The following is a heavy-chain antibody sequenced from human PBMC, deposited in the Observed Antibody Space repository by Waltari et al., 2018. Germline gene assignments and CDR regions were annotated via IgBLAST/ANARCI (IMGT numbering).Heavy chain of an antibody. J-gene: IGHJ4*02. CDR3: ARDPTYWDDYVDYGY. Sequence: QVQLVQSGSELKKPGASVKVSCKASGYTFTSYAMNWVRQATGQGLEWMGWINTNTGNPTYAQGFTCRFVFSLDTSVSTAYLQISILKAEDTAVYYFARDPTYWDDYVDYGYWGQGTLVTVSS. CDR2: INTNTGNP. D-gene: IGHD4-17*01. CDR1: GYTFTSYA. V-gene: IGHV7-4-1*02.